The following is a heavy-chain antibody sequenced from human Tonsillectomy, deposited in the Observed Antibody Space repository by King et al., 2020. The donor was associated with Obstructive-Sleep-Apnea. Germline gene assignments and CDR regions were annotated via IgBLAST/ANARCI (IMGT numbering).Heavy chain of an antibody. V-gene: IGHV3-30*04. CDR1: GFTFSTYA. J-gene: IGHJ4*02. CDR3: AGAEGVSYYFDY. CDR2: TPYDGSNK. D-gene: IGHD6-6*01. Sequence: VQLVESGGGVVQPGRSLRLSCAASGFTFSTYAMHWVRQAPGKGLEWVAVTPYDGSNKYYADSVKGRFTISRDNSKNTLYLQMNSLRAEDTAVYYCAGAEGVSYYFDYWGQGTLVTVSS.